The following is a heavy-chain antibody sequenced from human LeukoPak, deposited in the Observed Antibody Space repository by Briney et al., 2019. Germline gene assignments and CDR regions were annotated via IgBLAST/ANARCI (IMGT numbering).Heavy chain of an antibody. V-gene: IGHV3-30*18. CDR1: GFSFGSYG. D-gene: IGHD3-10*01. CDR3: AKSGAYYGSGDGMDV. CDR2: ISYDGSNK. Sequence: GRSLRLSCAASGFSFGSYGMYWVRQAPGKGLEWVAVISYDGSNKYYVDSVKGRFTFSRDNSKNTLYLQMDSLRIEDTAVYYCAKSGAYYGSGDGMDVWGQGTTVTVSS. J-gene: IGHJ6*02.